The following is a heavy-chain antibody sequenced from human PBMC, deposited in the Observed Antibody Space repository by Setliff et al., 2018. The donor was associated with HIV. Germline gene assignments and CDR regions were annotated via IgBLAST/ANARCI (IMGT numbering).Heavy chain of an antibody. CDR3: AKIPHTGDSAFDV. CDR1: GFTFSSYS. V-gene: IGHV3-21*01. CDR2: ISSSSSYI. Sequence: GGSLRLSCAASGFTFSSYSMNWVRQAPGKGLEWVSSISSSSSYIYYADSVKGRFTISRDNAKNSLYLQMNSLRAEDTAVYYCAKIPHTGDSAFDVWGQGTMVTVSS. J-gene: IGHJ3*01. D-gene: IGHD7-27*01.